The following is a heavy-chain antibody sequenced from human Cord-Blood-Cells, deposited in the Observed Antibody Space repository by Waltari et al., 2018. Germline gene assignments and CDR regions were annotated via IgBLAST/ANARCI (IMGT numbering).Heavy chain of an antibody. CDR1: GGSISSGGSY. Sequence: QVQLQESGPGLVKPSQTLSLTCTVSGGSISSGGSYWSWIRQHPGKGLEWIGYIYYSGSTYYNPSLKSRVTISVDTSKNQFSLKRSSVTAADTAVYYCARAGLWSGDSFDYWGQGTLVTVSS. J-gene: IGHJ4*02. D-gene: IGHD3-3*01. V-gene: IGHV4-31*03. CDR2: IYYSGST. CDR3: ARAGLWSGDSFDY.